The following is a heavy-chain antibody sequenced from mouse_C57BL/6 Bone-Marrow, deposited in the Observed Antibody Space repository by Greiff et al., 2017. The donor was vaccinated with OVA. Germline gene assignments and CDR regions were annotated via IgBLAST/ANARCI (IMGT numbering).Heavy chain of an antibody. Sequence: EVQLVESGGDLVKPGGSLKLSCAASGFTFSSYGMSWVRQTPDKRLEWVATISSGGSYTYYPDSVTGRFTISRDNAKNTLYLQMSRLKSEDTAVDYCASPYYGSYYYAMDYWGQGTSVTVSS. V-gene: IGHV5-6*01. CDR3: ASPYYGSYYYAMDY. J-gene: IGHJ4*01. D-gene: IGHD1-1*01. CDR1: GFTFSSYG. CDR2: ISSGGSYT.